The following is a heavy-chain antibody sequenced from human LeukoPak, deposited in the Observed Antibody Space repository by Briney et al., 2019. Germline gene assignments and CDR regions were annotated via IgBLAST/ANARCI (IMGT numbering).Heavy chain of an antibody. Sequence: PSEILSLTCTVSGGSISSSSYYWGWIRQPPGKGLEWIGSIYYSGSTYYNPSLKSRVTISVDTSKNQFSLKLSSVTAADTAVYYCARPTYYYDSSGYYLDAFDIWGQGTMVTVSS. CDR3: ARPTYYYDSSGYYLDAFDI. J-gene: IGHJ3*02. V-gene: IGHV4-39*01. CDR2: IYYSGST. D-gene: IGHD3-22*01. CDR1: GGSISSSSYY.